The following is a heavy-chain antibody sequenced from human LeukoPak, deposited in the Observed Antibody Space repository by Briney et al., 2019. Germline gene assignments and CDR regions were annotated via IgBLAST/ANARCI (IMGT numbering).Heavy chain of an antibody. D-gene: IGHD3-3*01. CDR3: ARHGFPLTYDFWSGYHVLLNWFDP. Sequence: SETLSLTCTVSGGSISSYYWSWIRQPPGKGLEWIGYIYYSGSTYYNPSLKSRVTISVDTSKNQFSLKLSSVTAADTAVYYCARHGFPLTYDFWSGYHVLLNWFDPWGQGTLVTVSS. CDR2: IYYSGST. CDR1: GGSISSYY. V-gene: IGHV4-59*08. J-gene: IGHJ5*02.